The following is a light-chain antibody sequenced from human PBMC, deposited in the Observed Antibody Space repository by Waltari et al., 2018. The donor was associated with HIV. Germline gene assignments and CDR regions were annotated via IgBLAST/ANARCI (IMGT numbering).Light chain of an antibody. CDR2: DKS. CDR3: GTWDNSLSAYVL. Sequence: QSVLTQPPSVSAAPGQKVTISCSGSSSNIGKTSVSWYQQLPVTAPKPLIFDKSKRPSGIPDRFSASKAGTSATLVITGLQIGDEADYFCGTWDNSLSAYVLFGGGTKLTVL. V-gene: IGLV1-51*01. J-gene: IGLJ2*01. CDR1: SSNIGKTS.